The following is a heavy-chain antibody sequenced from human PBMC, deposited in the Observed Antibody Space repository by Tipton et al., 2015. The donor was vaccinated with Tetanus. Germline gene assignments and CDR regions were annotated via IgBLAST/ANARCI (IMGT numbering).Heavy chain of an antibody. CDR1: GFTVSSNY. Sequence: SLRLSCAASGFTVSSNYMSWVRQAPGKGLEWVSVIYSGGSTYYADSVKGRFTISRDNSKNTLYLQMNSLRSEDTAVYYCARSHSIAAAGDDRYYFDYWGQGTLVTVSS. D-gene: IGHD6-13*01. V-gene: IGHV3-53*05. CDR3: ARSHSIAAAGDDRYYFDY. CDR2: IYSGGST. J-gene: IGHJ4*02.